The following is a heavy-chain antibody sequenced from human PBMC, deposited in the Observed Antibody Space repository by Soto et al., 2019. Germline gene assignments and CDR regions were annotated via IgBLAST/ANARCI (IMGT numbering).Heavy chain of an antibody. CDR3: ARESGCTNGVCYYNFDY. J-gene: IGHJ4*02. CDR2: IWYDGSNK. Sequence: GGSLRLSCAASGFTFSSYGMHWVRQAPGKGLEWVAVIWYDGSNKYYADSVKGRFTISRDNSKNTLYLQMNSLRAEDTAVYYCARESGCTNGVCYYNFDYWGQGTLVTVSS. V-gene: IGHV3-33*01. D-gene: IGHD2-8*01. CDR1: GFTFSSYG.